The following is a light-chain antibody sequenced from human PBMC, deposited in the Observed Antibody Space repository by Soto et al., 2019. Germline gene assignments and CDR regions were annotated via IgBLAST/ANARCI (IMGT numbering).Light chain of an antibody. Sequence: QSALAQPASVSGSPGQSITISCTGSSSDIGAFNYVAWYQQHPGKAPKLIIHGVTNRPSGVSSRFSGSKSDYTASLTISGLQAEDEADYYCSSYTTAFFYVLGTGTKV. CDR1: SSDIGAFNY. CDR2: GVT. J-gene: IGLJ1*01. V-gene: IGLV2-14*01. CDR3: SSYTTAFFYV.